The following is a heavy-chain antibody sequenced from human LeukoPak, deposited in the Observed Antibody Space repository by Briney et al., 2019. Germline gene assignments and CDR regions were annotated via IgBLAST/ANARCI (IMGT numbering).Heavy chain of an antibody. CDR3: TTERAWIQLWSRPAHYFDY. J-gene: IGHJ4*02. CDR2: IKSKTDGGTT. D-gene: IGHD5-18*01. V-gene: IGHV3-15*01. CDR1: GGSISSSNW. Sequence: ETLSLTCAVSGGSISSSNWWSWVRQAPGKGLEWVGRIKSKTDGGTTDYAAPVKGRFTISRDDSKNTLYLQMNSLKTEDTAVYYCTTERAWIQLWSRPAHYFDYWGQGTLVTVSS.